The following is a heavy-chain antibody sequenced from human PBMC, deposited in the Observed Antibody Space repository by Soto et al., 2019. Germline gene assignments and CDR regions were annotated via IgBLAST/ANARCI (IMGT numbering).Heavy chain of an antibody. Sequence: SETLSLTCTVSGGSISSSSYYWGWIRQPPGKGLEWIGSIYYSGSTYYNPSLKSRVTISVDTSKNQFSLKLSSVTAADTAVYYCARHIYERLTTFLAWFDPWGQGTLVTVSS. D-gene: IGHD4-4*01. J-gene: IGHJ5*02. CDR3: ARHIYERLTTFLAWFDP. CDR2: IYYSGST. V-gene: IGHV4-39*01. CDR1: GGSISSSSYY.